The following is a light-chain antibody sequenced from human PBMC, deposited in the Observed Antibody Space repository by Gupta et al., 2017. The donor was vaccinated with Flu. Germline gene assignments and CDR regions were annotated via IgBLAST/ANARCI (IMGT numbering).Light chain of an antibody. CDR2: DVS. CDR1: SRDVGNYNY. J-gene: IGLJ1*01. CDR3: SSYTISSSYL. V-gene: IGLV2-14*03. Sequence: QSALPQPASVSGSPGQSITISCTGTSRDVGNYNYVPWYQQHPGKAPKLMIYDVSNRPSGISNRFSGSKSGNTASLTISGLQAEDEADYYCSSYTISSSYLFGTGTKVSVL.